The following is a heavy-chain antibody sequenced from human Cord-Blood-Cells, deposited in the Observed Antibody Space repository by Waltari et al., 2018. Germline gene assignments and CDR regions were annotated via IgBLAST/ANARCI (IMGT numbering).Heavy chain of an antibody. V-gene: IGHV3-21*01. J-gene: IGHJ4*02. CDR1: GFTSRSYR. Sequence: EVQLVESGGGLVKPGGSPRLSCAAAGFTSRSYRMNWVRLAPGKGLEWFSSISSSCSYIYNADSLKGRFTIARENAKNLLYLQMNSRRAEDTAVDYCAREAGGYGDYSGEGGQGTLVTVSS. CDR2: ISSSCSYI. CDR3: AREAGGYGDYSGE. D-gene: IGHD4-17*01.